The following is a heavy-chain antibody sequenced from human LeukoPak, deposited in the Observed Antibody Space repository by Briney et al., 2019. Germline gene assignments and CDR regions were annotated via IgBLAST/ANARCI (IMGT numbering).Heavy chain of an antibody. V-gene: IGHV3-21*01. J-gene: IGHJ4*02. Sequence: PGGSLRLSCAASGFTFSSYSMNWVRQAPGKGLEWVSSISSSSSYIHYADSVKGRFTISRDNAKNSLYLQMNSLRAEDTAVYYCARDLSRYGDYIDYWGQGTLVTVSS. CDR2: ISSSSSYI. D-gene: IGHD4-17*01. CDR3: ARDLSRYGDYIDY. CDR1: GFTFSSYS.